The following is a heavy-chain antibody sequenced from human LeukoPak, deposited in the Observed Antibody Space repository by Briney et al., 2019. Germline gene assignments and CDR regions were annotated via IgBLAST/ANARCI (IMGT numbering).Heavy chain of an antibody. CDR1: GYTFTSYG. J-gene: IGHJ3*02. V-gene: IGHV1-18*01. D-gene: IGHD5-24*01. CDR2: ISAYNGNT. Sequence: ASVKVSCKASGYTFTSYGISWVRQAPGQGLEWMGWISAYNGNTNYAQKLQGRVTMTTDTSTSTAYMELRSLRSDDTAVYYCARDGDGYNGLDHDAFDIWGQGTMVTVSS. CDR3: ARDGDGYNGLDHDAFDI.